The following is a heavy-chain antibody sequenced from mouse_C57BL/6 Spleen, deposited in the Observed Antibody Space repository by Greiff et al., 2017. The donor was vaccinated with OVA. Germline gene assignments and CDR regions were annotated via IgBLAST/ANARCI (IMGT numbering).Heavy chain of an antibody. J-gene: IGHJ4*01. D-gene: IGHD2-3*01. Sequence: EVKLVESGEGLVKPGGSLKLSCAASGFTFSSYAMSWVRQTPEKRLEWVAYISSGGDYIYYADTVKGRFTISRDNARNTLYLQMSSLKSEDTAMYYCTRAVYDDYYAMDYWGQGTSVTVSS. CDR1: GFTFSSYA. CDR3: TRAVYDDYYAMDY. V-gene: IGHV5-9-1*02. CDR2: ISSGGDYI.